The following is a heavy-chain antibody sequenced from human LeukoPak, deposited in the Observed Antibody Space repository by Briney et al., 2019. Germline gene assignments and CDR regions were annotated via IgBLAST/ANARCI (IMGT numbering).Heavy chain of an antibody. CDR3: AKKKALDFDY. Sequence: PGGSLRLSCAASGFTFSSYWMSWVRQAPGKGLEWASAISGSGGSTYYADSVKGRFTISRDNSKNTLYLQMNSLRAEDTAVYYCAKKKALDFDYWGQGTLVTVSS. CDR1: GFTFSSYW. J-gene: IGHJ4*02. CDR2: ISGSGGST. V-gene: IGHV3-23*01.